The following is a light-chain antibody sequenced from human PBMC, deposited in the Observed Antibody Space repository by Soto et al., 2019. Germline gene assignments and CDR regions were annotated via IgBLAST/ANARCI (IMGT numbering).Light chain of an antibody. CDR3: GSYAGSNTWV. Sequence: QSVLTQPRSVSGSPGQSVIISCTGTNSDVGAYDYVSWYQQHPGKAPKLIIYDVTKRPSGVPDRFSASKSGNTASLTISGLQAEDEADYYCGSYAGSNTWVFGGGTQLTVL. CDR2: DVT. CDR1: NSDVGAYDY. J-gene: IGLJ3*02. V-gene: IGLV2-11*01.